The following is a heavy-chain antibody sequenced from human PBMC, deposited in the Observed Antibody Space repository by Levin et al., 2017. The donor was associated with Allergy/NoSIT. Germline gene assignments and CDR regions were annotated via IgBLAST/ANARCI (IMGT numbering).Heavy chain of an antibody. D-gene: IGHD6-19*01. V-gene: IGHV3-30*04. Sequence: GGSLRLSCAASGFTFSSYAMHWVRQAPGKGLEWVAVISYDGSNKYYADSVKGRFTISRDNSKNTLYLQMNSLRAEDTAVYYCARDQTKWYSSGWDYYGMDVWGQGTTVTVSS. J-gene: IGHJ6*02. CDR1: GFTFSSYA. CDR2: ISYDGSNK. CDR3: ARDQTKWYSSGWDYYGMDV.